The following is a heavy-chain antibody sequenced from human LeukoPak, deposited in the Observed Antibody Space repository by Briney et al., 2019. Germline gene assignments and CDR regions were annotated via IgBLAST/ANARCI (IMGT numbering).Heavy chain of an antibody. J-gene: IGHJ5*02. CDR1: GGSFSGYY. D-gene: IGHD2-2*01. Sequence: SETLSLTCAVYGGSFSGYYWSWIRQPPGKGLEWIGEINHSGSTNYNPSLKSRVTISVDTSKNQFSLKLSSVTAADTAVYYCARDRIVVVPAGEYNWFDPWGQGTLVTVSS. CDR3: ARDRIVVVPAGEYNWFDP. CDR2: INHSGST. V-gene: IGHV4-34*01.